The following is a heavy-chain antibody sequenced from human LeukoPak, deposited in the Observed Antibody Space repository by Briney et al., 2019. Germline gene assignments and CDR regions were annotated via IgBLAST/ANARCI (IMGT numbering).Heavy chain of an antibody. J-gene: IGHJ4*02. CDR1: GYTFTSYA. V-gene: IGHV7-4-1*02. Sequence: GESLKISCKGSGYTFTSYAMNWVRQAPGQGLEWMGWINTNTGNPTYAQGFTGRFVFSLDTSVSTAYLQISSLKAEDTAVYYCASPDSSSWPPVFDYWGQGTLVTVSS. CDR2: INTNTGNP. CDR3: ASPDSSSWPPVFDY. D-gene: IGHD6-13*01.